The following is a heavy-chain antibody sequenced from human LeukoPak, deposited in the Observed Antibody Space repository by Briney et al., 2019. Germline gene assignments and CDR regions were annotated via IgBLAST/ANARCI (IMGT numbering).Heavy chain of an antibody. J-gene: IGHJ3*02. CDR2: INADGTEK. D-gene: IGHD4-17*01. CDR1: GFTVSQRW. V-gene: IGHV3-7*01. Sequence: GGSLRLSCAASGFTVSQRWTTWVRQAPGKGLEWVAHINADGTEKDCVDSVTGRFTISKDNTKNSVYLQLNSLRAEDTALYYCARGHYGLDIWSQGTMVTVSS. CDR3: ARGHYGLDI.